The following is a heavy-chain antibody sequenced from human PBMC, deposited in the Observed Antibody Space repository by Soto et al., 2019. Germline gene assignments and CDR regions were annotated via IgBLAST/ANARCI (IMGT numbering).Heavy chain of an antibody. V-gene: IGHV3-49*03. CDR1: GFTFDDLA. CDR2: IRNQTYLETT. CDR3: NAAESADNPHFSLP. D-gene: IGHD1-1*01. Sequence: GGSLRLSCTGSGFTFDDLAINWFRQAPGKRLECVGLIRNQTYLETTEYAAAVKGRFTISRDTSNGIAYLQMRSLRIEDSAVYYCNAAESADNPHFSLPWGLG. J-gene: IGHJ5*02.